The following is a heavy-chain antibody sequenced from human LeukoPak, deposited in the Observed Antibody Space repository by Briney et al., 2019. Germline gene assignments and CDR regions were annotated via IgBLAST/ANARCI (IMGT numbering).Heavy chain of an antibody. CDR3: ARDKDPGYFDL. J-gene: IGHJ2*01. V-gene: IGHV3-33*01. Sequence: GGSLRLSCAASGFTFSSYGMHWVRQAPGKGLEWVAVIWYDGSNKYYADSVKGRFTISRDNSKNTLYLQMNSLRAEDTAVCYCARDKDPGYFDLWGRGTLVTVSS. CDR1: GFTFSSYG. CDR2: IWYDGSNK.